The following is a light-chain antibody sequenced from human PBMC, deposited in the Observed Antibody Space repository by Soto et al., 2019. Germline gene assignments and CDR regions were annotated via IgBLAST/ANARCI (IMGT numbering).Light chain of an antibody. CDR2: WAS. Sequence: DIVMTQSPDSQAVSLGERATISCESSQSVLYTSNYKSYLSWYQQKPGQPPRLLIYWASIRESGVPDRFSGSGSGTYFTLTISSLQPDDFATYYCQQYNSYSWTFGQGTKVDIK. V-gene: IGKV4-1*01. CDR1: QSVLYTSNYKSY. J-gene: IGKJ1*01. CDR3: QQYNSYSWT.